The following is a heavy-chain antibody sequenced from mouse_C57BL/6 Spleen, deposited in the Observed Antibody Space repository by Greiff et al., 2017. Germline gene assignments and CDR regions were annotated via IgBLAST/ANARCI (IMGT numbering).Heavy chain of an antibody. CDR2: IDPSDSET. V-gene: IGHV1-52*01. J-gene: IGHJ2*01. D-gene: IGHD2-2*01. Sequence: QVQLQQPGAELVRPGSSVKLSCKASGYTFTSYWMHWVKQRPIQGLEWIGNIDPSDSETHYNQKFKDKATLTVDKSSSTAYMQLSSLTSEDSAVYYCARWGVTAGFDYWGQGTTLTVSS. CDR1: GYTFTSYW. CDR3: ARWGVTAGFDY.